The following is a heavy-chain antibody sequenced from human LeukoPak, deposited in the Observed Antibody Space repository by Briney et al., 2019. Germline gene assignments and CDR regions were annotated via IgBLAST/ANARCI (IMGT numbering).Heavy chain of an antibody. V-gene: IGHV4-59*01. Sequence: GSLRLSCAASRFSFNIYAMSWIRQPPGKGLEWIGYIYYSGGTNYNPSLKSRVTISVDTSKNQFSLKLSSVTAADTAVYYCARIPRDFWSGYYSGFDSWGQGTLVTVSS. CDR3: ARIPRDFWSGYYSGFDS. D-gene: IGHD3-3*01. CDR1: RFSFNIYA. J-gene: IGHJ4*02. CDR2: IYYSGGT.